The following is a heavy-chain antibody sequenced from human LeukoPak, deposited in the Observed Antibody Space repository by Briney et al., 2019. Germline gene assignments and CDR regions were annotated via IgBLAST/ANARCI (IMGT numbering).Heavy chain of an antibody. CDR2: IWYDGSNK. D-gene: IGHD3-22*01. CDR3: ARGVLEEYYYDSSGHDAFDI. Sequence: TGGSLRLSCAASGFTFSSYGMHWFRQAPGKGLEWVAVIWYDGSNKYYADSVKGRFTISRDNSKNTLYLQMNSLRAEDTAVYYCARGVLEEYYYDSSGHDAFDIWGQGTMVTVSS. CDR1: GFTFSSYG. J-gene: IGHJ3*02. V-gene: IGHV3-33*01.